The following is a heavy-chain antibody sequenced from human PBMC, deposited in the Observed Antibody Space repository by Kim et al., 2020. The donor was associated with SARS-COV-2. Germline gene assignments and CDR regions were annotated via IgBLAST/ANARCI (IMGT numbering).Heavy chain of an antibody. V-gene: IGHV4-4*02. J-gene: IGHJ6*02. CDR1: GGSITISNW. D-gene: IGHD1-26*01. CDR3: ATWPDTKGGMDV. CDR2: IYRSGST. Sequence: SETLSLTCSVSGGSITISNWWSWVRQTPGKGLEWIGEIYRSGSTNYNPSLESRLTISIDKLKNRFSLTLTSVTAADTAIYYCATWPDTKGGMDVWGQGTSVGVSS.